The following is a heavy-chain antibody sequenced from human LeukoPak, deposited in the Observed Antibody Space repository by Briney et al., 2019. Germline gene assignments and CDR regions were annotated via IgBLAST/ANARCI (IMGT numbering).Heavy chain of an antibody. V-gene: IGHV3-23*01. CDR3: ARERCSSTSCIDY. Sequence: GGSLRLSCAASGFTFSSYAMSWVRQAPGKGLEWVSAISGSGGSTYYADSVKGRFTISRDNAKNSLYLQMNSLRAEDTAVYYCARERCSSTSCIDYWGQGTLVTVSS. D-gene: IGHD2-2*01. CDR2: ISGSGGST. CDR1: GFTFSSYA. J-gene: IGHJ4*02.